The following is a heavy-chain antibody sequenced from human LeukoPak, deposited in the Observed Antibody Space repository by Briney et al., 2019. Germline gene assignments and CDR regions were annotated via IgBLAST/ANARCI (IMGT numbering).Heavy chain of an antibody. CDR2: ISGTGGST. V-gene: IGHV3-23*01. Sequence: GGSLRLSCAGSGLILRTYAMGWVRQAPRKGLEWVSAISGTGGSTYYSDSVKGRCTISRDNSKNTLFLQMSGLSAEDTAVYYCVRQNYHYYTMDVWGQGTTVTVSS. J-gene: IGHJ6*02. CDR1: GLILRTYA. CDR3: VRQNYHYYTMDV.